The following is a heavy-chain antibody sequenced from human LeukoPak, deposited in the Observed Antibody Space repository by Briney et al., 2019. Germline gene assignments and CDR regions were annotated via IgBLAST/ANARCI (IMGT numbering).Heavy chain of an antibody. CDR2: VSWDGGNT. Sequence: PGGSLRLSRAASGFIFDDYAMHWVRQAPGKGLEWVSLVSWDGGNTYYADPVKGRFTISRDNSKNSLYLQMNSLRPEDTALYYCARGNYYYGSGTRDQYFQHWGLGTLVIVSS. V-gene: IGHV3-43D*03. CDR3: ARGNYYYGSGTRDQYFQH. D-gene: IGHD3-10*01. CDR1: GFIFDDYA. J-gene: IGHJ1*01.